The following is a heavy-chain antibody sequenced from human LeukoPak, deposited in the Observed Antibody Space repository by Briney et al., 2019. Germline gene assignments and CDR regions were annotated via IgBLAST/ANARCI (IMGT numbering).Heavy chain of an antibody. Sequence: ASVKVSCKASGYTFTSYDITWVRQAPGQGLEWMGRIIPILGIANYAQKFQGRVTITADKSTSTAYMELSSLRSEDTAVYYCARDNLAAAGTHPIDYWGQGTLVTVSS. CDR2: IIPILGIA. V-gene: IGHV1-69*04. CDR1: GYTFTSYD. D-gene: IGHD6-13*01. CDR3: ARDNLAAAGTHPIDY. J-gene: IGHJ4*02.